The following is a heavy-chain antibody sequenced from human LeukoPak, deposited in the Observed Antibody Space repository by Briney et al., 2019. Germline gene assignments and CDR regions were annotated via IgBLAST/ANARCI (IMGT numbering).Heavy chain of an antibody. CDR2: INPNSGRT. J-gene: IGHJ4*02. CDR1: GYTFTGYY. D-gene: IGHD3-10*01. V-gene: IGHV1-2*02. CDR3: ARSGSYYSGMYYFDY. Sequence: ASVKVSCKASGYTFTGYYMHWVRQAPGQGLEWMGWINPNSGRTNYAQNFQGRVTMTRDTSISTAFMELSRLRSDDTAIYYCARSGSYYSGMYYFDYWGQGTLVSVSS.